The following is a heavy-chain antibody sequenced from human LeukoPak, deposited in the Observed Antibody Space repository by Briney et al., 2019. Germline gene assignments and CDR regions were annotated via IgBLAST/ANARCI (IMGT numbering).Heavy chain of an antibody. Sequence: ASVKVSCKASGYTFTGYYMHWVRQAPGQGLGWMGWINPNSGGTNYAQKFQGWVTMTRDTSISTAYMELSRLRSDDTAVYYCASQPRTSQWLRFNYWGQGTLVTVSS. J-gene: IGHJ4*02. CDR2: INPNSGGT. D-gene: IGHD5-12*01. V-gene: IGHV1-2*04. CDR3: ASQPRTSQWLRFNY. CDR1: GYTFTGYY.